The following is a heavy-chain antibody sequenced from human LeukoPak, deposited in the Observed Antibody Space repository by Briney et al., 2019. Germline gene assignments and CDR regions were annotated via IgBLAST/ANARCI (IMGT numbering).Heavy chain of an antibody. Sequence: PSETLSLTCAVSGGSISSDGYSWSWIRQPPGKGLEWIGYIYYSGSTYYNPSLKSRVTISVDTSKNQFSLKLSSVTAADTAVYYCARDRRVSMVTDYWGQGTLVTVSS. CDR1: GGSISSDGYS. CDR2: IYYSGST. CDR3: ARDRRVSMVTDY. D-gene: IGHD5-18*01. J-gene: IGHJ4*02. V-gene: IGHV4-30-4*07.